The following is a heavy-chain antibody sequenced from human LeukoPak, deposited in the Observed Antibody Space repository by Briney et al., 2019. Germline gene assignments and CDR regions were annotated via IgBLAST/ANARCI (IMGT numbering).Heavy chain of an antibody. V-gene: IGHV1-2*02. CDR1: GYTFTGYY. D-gene: IGHD3-10*01. CDR2: INPISGGT. J-gene: IGHJ4*02. CDR3: ARGGGWFEYYFDY. Sequence: ASVKVSCKASGYTFTGYYMHWVRQAPGQGLEWMGWINPISGGTNYAQKFQGRVTMTRDTSITTVYMELSRLRSDDTAVYYCARGGGWFEYYFDYWGQGTLVTVSS.